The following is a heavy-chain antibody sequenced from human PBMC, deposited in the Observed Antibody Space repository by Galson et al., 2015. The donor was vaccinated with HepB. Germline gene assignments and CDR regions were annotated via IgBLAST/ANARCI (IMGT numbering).Heavy chain of an antibody. V-gene: IGHV3-30*18. CDR3: AKDIFYEYYYDSSGYYGNREFQH. CDR1: GFTFSSYG. J-gene: IGHJ1*01. Sequence: SLRLSCAASGFTFSSYGMHWVRQAPGKGLEWVAVISYDGSNKYYADSVKGRFTISRDNSKNTLYLQMNSLRAEDTAVYYCAKDIFYEYYYDSSGYYGNREFQHWGQGTLVTVSS. D-gene: IGHD3-22*01. CDR2: ISYDGSNK.